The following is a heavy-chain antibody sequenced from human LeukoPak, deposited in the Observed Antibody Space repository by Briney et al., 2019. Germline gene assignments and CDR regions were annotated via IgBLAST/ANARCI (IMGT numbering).Heavy chain of an antibody. D-gene: IGHD6-19*01. CDR2: ISYSGST. Sequence: PSETLSLTCTVSDDSSSNDYWSWIRQPPGKGLERIGYISYSGSTNYSPSLNGRLTMSLDTSKRQLSLKLSSVTAADTAFYYCARAKKGVAGFFDYWGQGTLVTVSS. CDR1: DDSSSNDY. V-gene: IGHV4-59*01. J-gene: IGHJ4*02. CDR3: ARAKKGVAGFFDY.